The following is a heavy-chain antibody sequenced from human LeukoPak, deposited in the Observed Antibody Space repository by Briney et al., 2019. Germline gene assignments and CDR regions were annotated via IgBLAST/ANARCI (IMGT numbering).Heavy chain of an antibody. D-gene: IGHD4-17*01. J-gene: IGHJ4*02. CDR3: TRESFDYGDYVRTYYFDY. CDR1: GFTFGDYP. CDR2: IRSKAYGGTT. V-gene: IGHV3-49*03. Sequence: PGGSLRLSCTGSGFTFGDYPMSWFRQAPGKGLEWVGFIRSKAYGGTTEYAASVKGRFIISRDDSKSIAYLQMNSLRTEDTAVYYCTRESFDYGDYVRTYYFDYWGQGALVTVSS.